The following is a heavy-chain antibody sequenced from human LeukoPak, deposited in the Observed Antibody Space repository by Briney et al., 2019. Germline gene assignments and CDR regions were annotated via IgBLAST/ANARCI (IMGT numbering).Heavy chain of an antibody. V-gene: IGHV1-69*06. CDR1: GGTFSSYA. J-gene: IGHJ3*02. CDR2: IIPIFGTA. CDR3: ARVWGYDSSGPTDAFDI. D-gene: IGHD3-22*01. Sequence: RASVKVSCKASGGTFSSYAISWVRQAPGQGLEWMGGIIPIFGTANYAQKFQGRVTITADKSTSTAYMELSSLRSEDTAVYYCARVWGYDSSGPTDAFDIWGQGTMVTVSS.